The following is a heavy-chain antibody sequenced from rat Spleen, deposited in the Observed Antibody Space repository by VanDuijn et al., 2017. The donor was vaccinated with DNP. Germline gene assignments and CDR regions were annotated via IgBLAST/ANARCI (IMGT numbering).Heavy chain of an antibody. Sequence: QVQLKESGPGLVQPSQTLSLTCTVSGFSLTSYNVHWVRQPTGKGLEWMGVIWTGGSTYYNSAIKSRLSISRDISKSQVFLKMNSLQTEDIASYYCTRDNNYNWFAYWGQGTLVTVSS. CDR3: TRDNNYNWFAY. D-gene: IGHD1-10*01. V-gene: IGHV2-30*01. CDR1: GFSLTSYN. CDR2: IWTGGST. J-gene: IGHJ3*01.